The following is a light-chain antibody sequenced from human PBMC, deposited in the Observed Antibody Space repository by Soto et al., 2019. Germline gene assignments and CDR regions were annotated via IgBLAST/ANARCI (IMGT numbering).Light chain of an antibody. J-gene: IGKJ4*01. Sequence: EIVLTQSPATLSLSPGERATLSCRASQSVSSYLAWYQQKPGQAPRLLIYDASNWATGLPARFSGSGSGTDFTLTISSLEPEDVAVYYCQQRSNWLTFGGGTKVEIK. CDR3: QQRSNWLT. CDR1: QSVSSY. V-gene: IGKV3-11*01. CDR2: DAS.